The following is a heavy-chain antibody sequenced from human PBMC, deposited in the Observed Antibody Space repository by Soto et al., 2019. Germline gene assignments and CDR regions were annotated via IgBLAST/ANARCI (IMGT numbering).Heavy chain of an antibody. J-gene: IGHJ5*02. CDR2: ISGSGGST. CDR3: AKDLHEYQPDNWFDP. CDR1: GFTFSSYA. V-gene: IGHV3-23*01. Sequence: GESLKISCAASGFTFSSYAMSWVRQAPGKGLEWVSAISGSGGSTYYADSVKGRFTISRDNSKNTLYLQMNSLRAEDTAVYYCAKDLHEYQPDNWFDPWGQGTLVTVSS. D-gene: IGHD2-2*01.